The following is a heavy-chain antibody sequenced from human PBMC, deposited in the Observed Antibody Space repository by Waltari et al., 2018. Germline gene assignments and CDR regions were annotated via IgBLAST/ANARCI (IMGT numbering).Heavy chain of an antibody. D-gene: IGHD3-10*01. CDR3: ARDGKAGPFLAYYYGSGSYHGSLFDP. CDR2: ISYDGSNK. V-gene: IGHV3-30*04. Sequence: GLERVGDISYDGSNKYYADPVKGRFTISRDNSKNTLYLQMNSLRAEDTAVYYCARDGKAGPFLAYYYGSGSYHGSLFDPWGQGTLVTVSS. J-gene: IGHJ5*02.